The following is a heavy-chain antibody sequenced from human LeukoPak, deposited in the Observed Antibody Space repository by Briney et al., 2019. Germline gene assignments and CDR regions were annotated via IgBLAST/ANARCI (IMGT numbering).Heavy chain of an antibody. D-gene: IGHD3-22*01. CDR3: AKEFVYYYDSSGYYDPFDY. CDR1: GFTFSSYG. V-gene: IGHV3-30*18. CDR2: MSYDGSNK. Sequence: PGGSLRLSCAASGFTFSSYGMHWVRQAPGKGLEWVAVMSYDGSNKYYADSVKGRFTISRDNSKDTLYLQMNSLRAEDTAVYYCAKEFVYYYDSSGYYDPFDYWGQGTLVTVSS. J-gene: IGHJ4*02.